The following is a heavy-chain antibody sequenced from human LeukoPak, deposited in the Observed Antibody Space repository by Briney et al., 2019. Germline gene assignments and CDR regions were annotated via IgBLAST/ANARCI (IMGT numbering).Heavy chain of an antibody. Sequence: GGSLRLSCAASGFTFSSYSMNWVRQAPGKGLEWVSSISSSSSCIYYVDSVKGRFTISRDNAKNSLYLQMNSLRAEDTAVYYCARDREVAFDYWGQGTLVTVSS. CDR2: ISSSSSCI. CDR1: GFTFSSYS. V-gene: IGHV3-21*01. D-gene: IGHD2-15*01. J-gene: IGHJ4*02. CDR3: ARDREVAFDY.